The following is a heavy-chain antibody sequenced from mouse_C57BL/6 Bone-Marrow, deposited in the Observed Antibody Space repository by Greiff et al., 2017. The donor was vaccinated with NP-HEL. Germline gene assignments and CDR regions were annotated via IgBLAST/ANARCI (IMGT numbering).Heavy chain of an antibody. CDR3: ARDHWDGWYFDV. Sequence: VKLQESGAELARPGASVKLSCKASGYTFTSYGISWVKQRTGQGLEWIGEIYPRSGNTYYNEKFKGKATLTADKSSSTAYMELRSLTSDDSAVYFCARDHWDGWYFDVWGTGTTVTVSS. D-gene: IGHD4-1*01. V-gene: IGHV1-81*01. J-gene: IGHJ1*03. CDR2: IYPRSGNT. CDR1: GYTFTSYG.